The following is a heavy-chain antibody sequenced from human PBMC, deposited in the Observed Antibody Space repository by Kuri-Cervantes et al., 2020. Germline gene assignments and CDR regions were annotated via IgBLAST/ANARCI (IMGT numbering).Heavy chain of an antibody. J-gene: IGHJ4*02. CDR3: ARLALVGLFFEY. D-gene: IGHD3-10*01. CDR2: MYYSGST. CDR1: GGSISSSSYS. Sequence: SETRSPTCTVSGGSISSSSYSGGWNRQPPGKGLEWIGSMYYSGSTYYNPSLKSRVTISVDTSKNPLSLKLNSVTAEDTAVYYCARLALVGLFFEYWGQGTLVTVSS. V-gene: IGHV4-39*07.